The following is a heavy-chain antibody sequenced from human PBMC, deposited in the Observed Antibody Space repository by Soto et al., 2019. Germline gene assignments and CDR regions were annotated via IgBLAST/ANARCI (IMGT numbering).Heavy chain of an antibody. CDR2: ISSNGGST. D-gene: IGHD3-3*01. CDR1: GFTFSSYA. CDR3: ARGLFTIFGVVTRYYFDY. Sequence: PGGSLRLSCAASGFTFSSYAMHWVRQAPGKGLEYVSAISSNGGSTYYANSVKGRFTISRDNSKNTLYLQMGSLRAEDMAVYYCARGLFTIFGVVTRYYFDYWGQGTLVTVSS. J-gene: IGHJ4*02. V-gene: IGHV3-64*01.